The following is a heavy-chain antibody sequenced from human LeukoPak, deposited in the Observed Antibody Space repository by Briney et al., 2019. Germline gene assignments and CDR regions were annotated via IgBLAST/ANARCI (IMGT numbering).Heavy chain of an antibody. D-gene: IGHD3-3*01. CDR1: GFTFSSYW. CDR2: IKQDGSEK. Sequence: GGSLRLSCAASGFTFSSYWMSWVRQAPGKGLEWVANIKQDGSEKYYVDSAKGRFTISRDNAKNSLYLQMNSLRAEDTAVYYCAREAYDFAKNFDYWGQGTLVTVSS. J-gene: IGHJ4*02. CDR3: AREAYDFAKNFDY. V-gene: IGHV3-7*01.